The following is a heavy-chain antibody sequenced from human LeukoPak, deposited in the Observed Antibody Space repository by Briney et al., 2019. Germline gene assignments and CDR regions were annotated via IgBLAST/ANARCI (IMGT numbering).Heavy chain of an antibody. J-gene: IGHJ5*02. CDR2: IHYTGST. V-gene: IGHV4-39*07. CDR3: ARHPIERSLGGVPDWFDP. Sequence: SETLSLTCTVSGGSIDRGDYYWGWVRQPPGKGLECIASIHYTGSTYYDPFLKSRVTLSVYTSKNQFSLNLSSVTAADTAIYYCARHPIERSLGGVPDWFDPWGQGTLVTVSS. CDR1: GGSIDRGDYY. D-gene: IGHD3-3*01.